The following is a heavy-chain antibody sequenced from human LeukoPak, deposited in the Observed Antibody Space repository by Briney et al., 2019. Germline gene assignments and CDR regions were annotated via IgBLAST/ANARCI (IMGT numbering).Heavy chain of an antibody. CDR1: GYTFTSYA. CDR3: ARRYCSSTSCYAMRAFDI. J-gene: IGHJ3*02. V-gene: IGHV1-3*01. Sequence: ASVKVSCKASGYTFTSYAMHWVRQAPGQRLEWMGWINAGNDITKYSQKFQGRVTITRDTSASTAYMELSSLRSEDTAVYYCARRYCSSTSCYAMRAFDIWGQGTMVTVSS. D-gene: IGHD2-2*01. CDR2: INAGNDIT.